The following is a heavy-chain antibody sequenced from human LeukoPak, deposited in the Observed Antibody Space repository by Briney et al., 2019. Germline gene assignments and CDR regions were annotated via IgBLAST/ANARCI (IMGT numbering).Heavy chain of an antibody. Sequence: SVTVSCKASGGTFSSYAISWVRQAPGQGPEWMGGIIPIFGTANYAQKFQGRVTITADESTSTAYMELSSLRSEDTAVYYCARGPPNWGYDYWGPGTLVTVSS. CDR1: GGTFSSYA. D-gene: IGHD7-27*01. CDR3: ARGPPNWGYDY. V-gene: IGHV1-69*13. CDR2: IIPIFGTA. J-gene: IGHJ4*02.